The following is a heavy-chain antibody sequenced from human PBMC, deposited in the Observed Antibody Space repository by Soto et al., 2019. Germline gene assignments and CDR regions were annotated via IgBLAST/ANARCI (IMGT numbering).Heavy chain of an antibody. CDR2: IDPSDSYT. D-gene: IGHD6-13*01. V-gene: IGHV5-10-1*03. CDR1: GYSFTSYW. J-gene: IGHJ4*02. CDR3: ARHVRPTAAGTPIDY. Sequence: EVQLVQSGAEVKKPGESLRISCKGSGYSFTSYWISWVRQMPGKGLEWMGRIDPSDSYTNYSPSFQGHVTISADKSISTAYLQWSSLKASDTAMYYCARHVRPTAAGTPIDYWGQGTLVTVSS.